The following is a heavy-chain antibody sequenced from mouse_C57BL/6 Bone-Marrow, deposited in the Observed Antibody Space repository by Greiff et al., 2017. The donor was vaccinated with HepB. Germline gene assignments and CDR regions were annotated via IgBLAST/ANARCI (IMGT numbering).Heavy chain of an antibody. Sequence: EVKLMESGPGLVKPSQSLSLTCSVTGYSITSGYYWNWIRQFPGNKLEWMGYISYDGSNNYNPSLKNRISITRDTSKNQFFLKLNSVTTEDTATYYCARDRWGQGTTLTVSS. CDR1: GYSITSGYY. V-gene: IGHV3-6*01. CDR3: ARDR. J-gene: IGHJ2*01. CDR2: ISYDGSN.